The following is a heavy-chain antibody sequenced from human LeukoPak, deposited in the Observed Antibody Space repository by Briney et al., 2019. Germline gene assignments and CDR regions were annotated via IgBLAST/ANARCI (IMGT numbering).Heavy chain of an antibody. Sequence: ASVKVSCKASGGTFSSYAISWVRQATGQGLEWMGGIIPIFGTANYAQKFQGRVTITTDESTSTAYMELSSLRSEDTAVYYCARDNYAGANWFDPWGQGTLVTVSS. D-gene: IGHD1-7*01. CDR1: GGTFSSYA. CDR2: IIPIFGTA. J-gene: IGHJ5*02. V-gene: IGHV1-69*05. CDR3: ARDNYAGANWFDP.